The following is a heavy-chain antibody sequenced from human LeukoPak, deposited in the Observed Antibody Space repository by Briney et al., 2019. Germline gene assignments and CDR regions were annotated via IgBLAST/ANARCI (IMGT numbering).Heavy chain of an antibody. Sequence: ASVKVSCKASGYTFTGYYMHWVRQAPEQGLEWMGWINPNSGGTNYAQKFQGRVTMTRDTSISTAYMELSRLRSDDTAVYYCASEFGYCSGGSCYSDPTEYFQHWGQGTLVTVSS. J-gene: IGHJ1*01. V-gene: IGHV1-2*02. CDR3: ASEFGYCSGGSCYSDPTEYFQH. CDR2: INPNSGGT. CDR1: GYTFTGYY. D-gene: IGHD2-15*01.